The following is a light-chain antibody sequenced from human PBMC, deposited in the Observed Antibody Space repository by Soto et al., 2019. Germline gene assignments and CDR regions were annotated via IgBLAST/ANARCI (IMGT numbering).Light chain of an antibody. J-gene: IGLJ3*02. CDR1: TSDVGSYNR. V-gene: IGLV2-14*03. CDR2: DVS. CDR3: SSFTSSSTWV. Sequence: QSVLTQPASVSGSPGQSITISCTGTTSDVGSYNRVSWYQQYPGKAPTLMINDVSNRPSGVSDRFSGSKSGNTASLTISGLQAEDEADYYCSSFTSSSTWVFGGGTKSPS.